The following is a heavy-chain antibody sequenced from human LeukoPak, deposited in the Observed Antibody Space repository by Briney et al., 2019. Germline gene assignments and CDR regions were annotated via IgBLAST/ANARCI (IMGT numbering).Heavy chain of an antibody. V-gene: IGHV3-7*01. J-gene: IGHJ5*02. CDR3: ARDFNNRDWFDP. CDR1: GFTFSNYW. D-gene: IGHD1-14*01. CDR2: IKQDGSEK. Sequence: PGGSLRLSCAASGFTFSNYWLTWVRQAPGQGLEWVANIKQDGSEKHYVDSVKGRFTISRDNAKNSLYLQMNSLRAEDTAVYYCARDFNNRDWFDPWGQGTLVTVSS.